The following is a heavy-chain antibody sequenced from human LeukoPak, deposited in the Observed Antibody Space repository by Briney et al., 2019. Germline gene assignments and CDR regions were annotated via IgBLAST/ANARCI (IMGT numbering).Heavy chain of an antibody. V-gene: IGHV1-2*02. D-gene: IGHD4-17*01. J-gene: IGHJ4*02. CDR3: ARVVETVTNPFDY. Sequence: ASVKVSCKASGGTFSSYAISWVRQAPGQGLEWMGWINPNSGGTNYAQKFQGRVTMTRDTSISTAYMELSRLRSDDTAVYYCARVVETVTNPFDYRGQGTLVTVSS. CDR1: GGTFSSYA. CDR2: INPNSGGT.